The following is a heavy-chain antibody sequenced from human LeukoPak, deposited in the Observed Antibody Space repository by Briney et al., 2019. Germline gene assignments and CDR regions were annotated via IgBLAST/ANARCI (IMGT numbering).Heavy chain of an antibody. D-gene: IGHD2-2*01. V-gene: IGHV3-21*01. CDR2: ISSSSSYI. CDR3: AGALVVPAARIDY. CDR1: GFTFSSYS. J-gene: IGHJ4*02. Sequence: GGSLRLSCAASGFTFSSYSMNWVRQAPGKGLEWVSSISSSSSYIYYADSVKGRFTISRDNAKNSLYLQMNSLRAEDTAVYYCAGALVVPAARIDYWGQGTLVTVSS.